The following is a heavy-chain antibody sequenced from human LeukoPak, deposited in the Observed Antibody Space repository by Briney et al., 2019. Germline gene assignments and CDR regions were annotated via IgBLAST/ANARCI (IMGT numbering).Heavy chain of an antibody. V-gene: IGHV3-21*01. J-gene: IGHJ3*02. D-gene: IGHD6-13*01. CDR3: ARDLRGYSSSWDDDAFDI. Sequence: PGGSLRLSCAASGCTFSSYSMSWVRQAPGKGLEWVSCISSSSSYIYYADSVKGRFTISRDNAKNSLYLQMNSLRAEDTAVYYCARDLRGYSSSWDDDAFDIGGQGTMVTVS. CDR1: GCTFSSYS. CDR2: ISSSSSYI.